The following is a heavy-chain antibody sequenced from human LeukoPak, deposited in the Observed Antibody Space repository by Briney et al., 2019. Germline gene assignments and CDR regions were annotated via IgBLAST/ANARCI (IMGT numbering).Heavy chain of an antibody. Sequence: SGGSLRLSCAASGFTFSGSAMHWVRQAPGKGLEWVSSISSSSSYIYYADSVKGRFTISRDNAKNSLYLQMNSLRAEDTAVYYCARDLSAGVVVAAASDYWGQGTLVTVSS. CDR1: GFTFSGSA. D-gene: IGHD2-15*01. V-gene: IGHV3-21*01. CDR2: ISSSSSYI. J-gene: IGHJ4*02. CDR3: ARDLSAGVVVAAASDY.